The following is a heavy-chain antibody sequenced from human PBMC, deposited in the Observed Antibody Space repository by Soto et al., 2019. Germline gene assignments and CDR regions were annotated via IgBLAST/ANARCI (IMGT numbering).Heavy chain of an antibody. CDR3: ARGGSYFDY. CDR2: ITGSGNTI. Sequence: EVQLVESGGGLVQPGGSLRLSCAASGFTFSSYEMNWVRQAPGKGLEWVSYITGSGNTIYYADSVKGRFTISRDNAKNSMYLQMNSLRAEDTAVYYWARGGSYFDYWSQGTLVTVSS. J-gene: IGHJ4*02. V-gene: IGHV3-48*03. D-gene: IGHD1-26*01. CDR1: GFTFSSYE.